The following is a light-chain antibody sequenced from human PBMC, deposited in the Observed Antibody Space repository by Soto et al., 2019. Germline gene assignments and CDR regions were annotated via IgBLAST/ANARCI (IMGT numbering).Light chain of an antibody. Sequence: DIVMTQSPLSLSVTPGEPASISCRSSQSLLHSNGYNYLDWYLQKPGQSPQVLIYVGSNRASGVPDRFSGSGSGTDFTLKTSRVEAEDVGIYYCMQALQTPTFGQGTKVEIK. V-gene: IGKV2-28*01. CDR2: VGS. CDR1: QSLLHSNGYNY. J-gene: IGKJ1*01. CDR3: MQALQTPT.